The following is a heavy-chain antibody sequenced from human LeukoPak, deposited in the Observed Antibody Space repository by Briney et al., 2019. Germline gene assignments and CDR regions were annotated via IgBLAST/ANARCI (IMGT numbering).Heavy chain of an antibody. CDR3: AGLVLDY. D-gene: IGHD6-19*01. J-gene: IGHJ4*02. CDR1: GFTFRSYE. CDR2: ISGSGSTI. V-gene: IGHV3-48*03. Sequence: GGSLTLSCAVSGFTFRSYEMSWVRQPPGKGLEWVSYISGSGSTIYYTDSVKGRFTISRDNAKNSLYLEMNSLRAEYTAVYYCAGLVLDYWGQGTLVTVSS.